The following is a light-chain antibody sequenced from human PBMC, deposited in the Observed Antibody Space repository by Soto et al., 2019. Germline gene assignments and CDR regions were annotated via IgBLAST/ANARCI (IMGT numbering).Light chain of an antibody. J-gene: IGKJ2*03. V-gene: IGKV1-13*02. Sequence: IQMTQSASPLSASVGDRVTIPCRASQGISSALAWYQQDPGKAPKILIYSASTLHSGVPSRFTGSGSETDFTLTIRSLQTEDCATYDGQHGYVAPYSFGPVTK. CDR3: QHGYVAPYS. CDR2: SAS. CDR1: QGISSA.